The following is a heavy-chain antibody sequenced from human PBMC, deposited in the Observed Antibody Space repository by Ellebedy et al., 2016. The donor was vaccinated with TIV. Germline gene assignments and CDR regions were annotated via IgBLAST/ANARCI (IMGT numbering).Heavy chain of an antibody. D-gene: IGHD5-18*01. Sequence: SETLSLTXTVSGGSISSGGYYWSWIRQPPGKGLEWIGYIYFSGTTNYNPSLKSRVTISVDTSKNQFSLKLSSVTAADTAVYYCARGYSSGYMGSDYWGQGTLVTVSS. CDR1: GGSISSGGYY. V-gene: IGHV4-61*08. J-gene: IGHJ4*02. CDR3: ARGYSSGYMGSDY. CDR2: IYFSGTT.